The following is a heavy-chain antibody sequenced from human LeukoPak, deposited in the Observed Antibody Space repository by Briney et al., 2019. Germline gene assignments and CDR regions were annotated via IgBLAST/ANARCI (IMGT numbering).Heavy chain of an antibody. Sequence: SETLSLTCTASGDSISRSSYFCGWIRQPPGKGLEWIGSIYFSGGTYYNPSLKSRVTISADTSKNQFSLKLSSVTAADTAVYYCAGVVQLWLSFDSWGQGTLVTVSS. D-gene: IGHD5-18*01. J-gene: IGHJ4*02. V-gene: IGHV4-39*07. CDR3: AGVVQLWLSFDS. CDR2: IYFSGGT. CDR1: GDSISRSSYF.